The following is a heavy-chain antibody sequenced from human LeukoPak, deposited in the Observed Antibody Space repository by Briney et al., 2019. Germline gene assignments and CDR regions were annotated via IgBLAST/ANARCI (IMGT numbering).Heavy chain of an antibody. CDR1: GYTFTNNY. J-gene: IGHJ3*02. CDR3: ATVLRWRDNDAFDI. V-gene: IGHV1-2*02. CDR2: INPNTGGT. Sequence: ASVKVSCKASGYTFTNNYMHWVRQAPGQGLEWMGWINPNTGGTNYAQKFQGRVTMTRDTSISTAYMELSRLTSDDTAMYYCATVLRWRDNDAFDIWGQGTMVTVSS. D-gene: IGHD2-15*01.